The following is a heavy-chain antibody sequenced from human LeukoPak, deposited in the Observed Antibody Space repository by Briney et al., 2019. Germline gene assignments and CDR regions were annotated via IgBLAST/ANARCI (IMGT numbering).Heavy chain of an antibody. CDR1: GASISSGGYF. CDR3: ARGIRGLVATLTGGYYFDY. V-gene: IGHV4-31*03. J-gene: IGHJ4*02. D-gene: IGHD5-24*01. CDR2: IHYSGST. Sequence: SQTLSLTCTVSGASISSGGYFRSWIRQHPGKGLEWIGYIHYSGSTYYNPSLKSRVTISVDTSENQFSLKLSSVTAADTAVYYCARGIRGLVATLTGGYYFDYWGQGTLVTVSS.